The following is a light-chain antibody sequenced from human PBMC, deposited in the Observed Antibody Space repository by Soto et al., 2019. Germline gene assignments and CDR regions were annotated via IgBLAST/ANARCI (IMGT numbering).Light chain of an antibody. Sequence: DIQMTQFPSTLSASVGDRVTITCRASESISSWLAWNQQKPGKAPKILNYKATTLQSGGPSRFTGSGSGTEFTLTISSLPPDDFATYYCQHYSVFPLTFGGGTKVEIK. J-gene: IGKJ4*01. CDR2: KAT. CDR3: QHYSVFPLT. V-gene: IGKV1-5*03. CDR1: ESISSW.